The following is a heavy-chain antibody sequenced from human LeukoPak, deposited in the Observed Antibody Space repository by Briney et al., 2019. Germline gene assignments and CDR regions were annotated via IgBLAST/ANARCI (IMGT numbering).Heavy chain of an antibody. CDR1: GYTFARYT. CDR2: INTNTGNP. Sequence: ASVKVSCKASGYTFARYTLNWVRQAPGQGLEWMGWINTNTGNPTYAQGFTGRFVFSLDTSGSTAYLQINSLKAEDSAVYYCARELRQQLPLYGMDVWGQGTTVTVSS. D-gene: IGHD6-13*01. CDR3: ARELRQQLPLYGMDV. J-gene: IGHJ6*02. V-gene: IGHV7-4-1*02.